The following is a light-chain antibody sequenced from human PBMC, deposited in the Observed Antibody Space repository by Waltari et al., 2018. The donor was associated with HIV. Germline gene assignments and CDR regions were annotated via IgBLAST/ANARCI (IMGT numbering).Light chain of an antibody. CDR2: RDS. V-gene: IGLV1-47*01. Sequence: QSVLTQPPSASEIPGQRVTISCTGGNSNVGSNYVYWYQQVPGTAPKLLVHRDSQRQSGGPDRFTGSKSGTSASLAISGLRSEDEADYYCATWDDSLNGVLFGGGTKLTVL. CDR3: ATWDDSLNGVL. CDR1: NSNVGSNY. J-gene: IGLJ2*01.